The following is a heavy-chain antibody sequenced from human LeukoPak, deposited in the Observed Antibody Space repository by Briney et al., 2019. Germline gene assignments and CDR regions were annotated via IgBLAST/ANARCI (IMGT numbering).Heavy chain of an antibody. CDR1: GFTFSSYS. CDR2: ISSSSSYI. Sequence: GGSLRRSCAASGFTFSSYSMNWVRQAPGKGLEWVSSISSSSSYIYYADSVKARFTISTDNANNSMYLQMNSLTAEDTAEYDCARGRGSHVYWGQGMMVTVSS. CDR3: ARGRGSHVY. V-gene: IGHV3-21*01. J-gene: IGHJ4*02. D-gene: IGHD1-26*01.